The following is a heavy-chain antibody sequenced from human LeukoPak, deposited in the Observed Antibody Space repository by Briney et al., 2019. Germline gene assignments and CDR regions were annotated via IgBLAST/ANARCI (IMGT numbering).Heavy chain of an antibody. CDR1: GGTFSSYA. J-gene: IGHJ4*02. D-gene: IGHD4-17*01. CDR2: IIPIFGTA. V-gene: IGHV1-69*01. Sequence: ASVKVSCKVSGGTFSSYAISWVRQAPGQGLEWMGGIIPIFGTANYAQKFQGRVTITADESTSTAYMELSSLRSEDTAVYYCARSGDYDAMYYFDYWGQGTLVTVSS. CDR3: ARSGDYDAMYYFDY.